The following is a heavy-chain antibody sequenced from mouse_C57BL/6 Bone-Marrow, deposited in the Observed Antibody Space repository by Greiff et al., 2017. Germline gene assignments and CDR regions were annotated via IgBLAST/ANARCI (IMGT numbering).Heavy chain of an antibody. CDR2: ISSGGSYT. V-gene: IGHV5-6*01. Sequence: EVHLVESGGDLVKPGGSLKLSCAASGFTFSSYGMSWVRQTPDKRLEWVATISSGGSYTYYPDSVKGRFTISRDNAKNTLYLQMSSLKSEDTAMYYCARRGFPDYWGQGTTLTVSS. CDR3: ARRGFPDY. CDR1: GFTFSSYG. J-gene: IGHJ2*01.